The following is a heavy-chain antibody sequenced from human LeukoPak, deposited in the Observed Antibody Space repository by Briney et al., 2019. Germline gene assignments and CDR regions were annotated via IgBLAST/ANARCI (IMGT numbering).Heavy chain of an antibody. D-gene: IGHD6-19*01. CDR1: GDTFSSYA. V-gene: IGHV1-69*15. CDR2: IIPIFGTA. J-gene: IGHJ4*02. CDR3: ARGRMAGTYVFDS. Sequence: GSSVKVTCKASGDTFSSYAISWVRQAPGQGLEWMGRIIPIFGTANYAQKFQGRVTITADESTSTAYMELSSLRSEDTAVYYCARGRMAGTYVFDSWGQGTLVTVSS.